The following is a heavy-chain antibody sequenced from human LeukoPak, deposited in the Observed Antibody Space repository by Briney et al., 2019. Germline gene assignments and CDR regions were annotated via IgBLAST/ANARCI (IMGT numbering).Heavy chain of an antibody. D-gene: IGHD3-10*01. CDR2: INWNGGST. Sequence: GGSLRLSCAASGFTFDDYGMSWVRQAPGKGLEWVSGINWNGGSTGYADSVKGRFTISRDNAKNSLYLQMNSLRAEDTAVYYCARDITLTRGGRSDYWGHGTLVTVSA. CDR3: ARDITLTRGGRSDY. V-gene: IGHV3-20*04. J-gene: IGHJ4*01. CDR1: GFTFDDYG.